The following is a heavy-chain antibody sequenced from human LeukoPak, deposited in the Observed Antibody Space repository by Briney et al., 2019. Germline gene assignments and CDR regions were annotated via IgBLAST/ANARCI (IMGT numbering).Heavy chain of an antibody. CDR2: INPNSGGT. D-gene: IGHD6-6*01. Sequence: ASVKVSCKASGYTFTGYYMHWVRQAPGQGLEWMGWINPNSGGTNYAQKFQGRVTMTRDTSISTAYMELSRLRSDDPAVYYCASWGDQQLGGSYFDYWGQGTLVTVSS. CDR1: GYTFTGYY. V-gene: IGHV1-2*02. J-gene: IGHJ4*02. CDR3: ASWGDQQLGGSYFDY.